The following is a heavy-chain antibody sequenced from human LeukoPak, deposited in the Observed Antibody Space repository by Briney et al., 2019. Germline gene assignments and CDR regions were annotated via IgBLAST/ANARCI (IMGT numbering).Heavy chain of an antibody. D-gene: IGHD2-15*01. J-gene: IGHJ4*02. V-gene: IGHV4-39*07. CDR2: IYYSGST. Sequence: SETLSLTCTVSGGSISSSSYYWGWIRQPPGKGLEWIGSIYYSGSTYYNPSLKSRVTISVDTSKNQFSLRLSSVTAADTAVYYCARVTGYVVEDYFDYWGQGTLVTVSS. CDR3: ARVTGYVVEDYFDY. CDR1: GGSISSSSYY.